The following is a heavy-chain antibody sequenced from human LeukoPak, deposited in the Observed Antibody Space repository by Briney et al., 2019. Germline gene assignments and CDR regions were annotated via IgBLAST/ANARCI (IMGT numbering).Heavy chain of an antibody. CDR3: ARAAY. CDR2: MKHDGSAK. V-gene: IGHV3-7*01. J-gene: IGHJ4*02. Sequence: GGSLTLSCVGSGFTFSTFWMAWVRQAPGKGLEWVANMKHDGSAKHYVDSVKGRFTISRGNAKNSLYLQMNSLRAEDTAVYYCARAAYWGQGTLVTVSS. CDR1: GFTFSTFW.